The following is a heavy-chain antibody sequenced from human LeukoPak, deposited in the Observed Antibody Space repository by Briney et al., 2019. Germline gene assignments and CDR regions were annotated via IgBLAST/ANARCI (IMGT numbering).Heavy chain of an antibody. CDR1: GFSFSSYT. CDR2: TSYAVGNN. J-gene: IGHJ4*02. Sequence: PGRSLRLSCVASGFSFSSYTMHWVRQAPGKGLEWVAVTSYAVGNNYYADSVKGRFTISRDNSKDTLYLQMNNLRDEDTGSYYCARDSWALDYWGQGTLVTVSS. CDR3: ARDSWALDY. D-gene: IGHD1-26*01. V-gene: IGHV3-30*04.